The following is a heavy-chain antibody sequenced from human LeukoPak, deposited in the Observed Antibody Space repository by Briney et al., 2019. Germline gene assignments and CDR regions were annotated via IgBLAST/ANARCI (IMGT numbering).Heavy chain of an antibody. V-gene: IGHV3-11*06. CDR2: ISSSSSHT. CDR1: EFAFSDFY. CDR3: ARTNLGSGWRFDY. J-gene: IGHJ4*02. D-gene: IGHD6-19*01. Sequence: GGSLRLSCGASEFAFSDFYMTWIRQAPGKGLEWVSYISSSSSHTNYADSVKGRFTISRDNAKNSLCLQMNSLRAEDTAVYYCARTNLGSGWRFDYWGQGTLVTVSS.